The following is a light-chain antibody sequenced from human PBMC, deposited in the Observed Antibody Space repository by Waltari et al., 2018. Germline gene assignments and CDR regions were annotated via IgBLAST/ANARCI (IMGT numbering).Light chain of an antibody. J-gene: IGKJ1*01. CDR3: QQHGTLPAT. CDR1: QSVGSSS. CDR2: RAS. V-gene: IGKV3-20*01. Sequence: EIVLTQSPGTASLSPGERITRSCRASQSVGSSSLAWYQQKPGQAPRLVIYRASRRATGIPDRFSGSGSGTDFSLTISRLEPEDFAVYYCQQHGTLPATFGQGTKVELK.